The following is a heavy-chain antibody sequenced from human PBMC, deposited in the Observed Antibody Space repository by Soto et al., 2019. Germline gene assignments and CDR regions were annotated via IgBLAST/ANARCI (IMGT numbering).Heavy chain of an antibody. J-gene: IGHJ6*02. Sequence: QVQLVQSGAEEKKPGASVKVSCKASGYTFIRYAMNWVRQAPGQRLEWMGWINAGNGNTEYSRKFQGRVTITRDTYARPAYMELSSLRTEDSAVDYSASHSLLAPEPYDMDVWGQGTTVTVSS. V-gene: IGHV1-3*05. CDR2: INAGNGNT. CDR1: GYTFIRYA. D-gene: IGHD3-3*02. CDR3: ASHSLLAPEPYDMDV.